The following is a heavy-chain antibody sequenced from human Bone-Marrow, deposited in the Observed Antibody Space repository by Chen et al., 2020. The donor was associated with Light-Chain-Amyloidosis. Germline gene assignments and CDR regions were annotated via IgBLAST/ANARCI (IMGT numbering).Heavy chain of an antibody. CDR1: GGSISSSSYY. J-gene: IGHJ5*02. D-gene: IGHD3-3*01. CDR3: VRHPDDYWSWFAP. CDR2: IYSSGST. Sequence: QVRLQESGPGLVKPSETLSLTCTVSGGSISSSSYYWGWIRQPPGKGLEWIGTIYSSGSTYYNPSLESRVTISVDTSKNQFSLKLTSVTAADTAVYYCVRHPDDYWSWFAPWGQGTLVTVSA. V-gene: IGHV4-39*01.